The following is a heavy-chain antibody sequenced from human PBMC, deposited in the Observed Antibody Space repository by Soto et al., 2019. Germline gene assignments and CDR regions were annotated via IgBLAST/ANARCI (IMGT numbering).Heavy chain of an antibody. CDR3: ARGGDYYDSSGNYYPFYFDY. V-gene: IGHV3-53*01. CDR1: GFTVSSHY. Sequence: PGGSLRLFCVVSGFTVSSHYMSWVRQAPGQGLEWVSVVYSSGNKFYTDSVKGRFTISRDTSKDTVYLQMNNLRVEDTAAYYCARGGDYYDSSGNYYPFYFDYWGRGTLVTVSS. J-gene: IGHJ4*02. D-gene: IGHD3-22*01. CDR2: VYSSGNK.